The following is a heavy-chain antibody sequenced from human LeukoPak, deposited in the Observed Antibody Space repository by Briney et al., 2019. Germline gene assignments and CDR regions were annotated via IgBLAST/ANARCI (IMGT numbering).Heavy chain of an antibody. CDR1: GFTFSTYA. Sequence: GGSLRLSCAASGFTFSTYAMYWVRQAPGKGLEYVSGISSNGGSTNYANSVKGRFTISRDNSKNTLYLQMSSLRAEDTAVYYCAKSPADYGDDLFDCWGQGTLVTVSS. V-gene: IGHV3-64*01. D-gene: IGHD4-17*01. J-gene: IGHJ4*02. CDR3: AKSPADYGDDLFDC. CDR2: ISSNGGST.